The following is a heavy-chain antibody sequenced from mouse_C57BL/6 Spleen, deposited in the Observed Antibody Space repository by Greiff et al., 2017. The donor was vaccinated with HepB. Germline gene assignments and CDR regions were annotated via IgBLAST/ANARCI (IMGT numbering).Heavy chain of an antibody. Sequence: QVQLQQPGAELVRPGSSVKLSCKASGYTFTSYWMDWVKQRPGQGLEWIGNIYPSDSETHYNQKFKDKATLTVDKSSSTAYMQLSSLTSEDSAVYYCARENYSNWYFDVWGTGTTVTVSS. CDR1: GYTFTSYW. CDR3: ARENYSNWYFDV. CDR2: IYPSDSET. V-gene: IGHV1-61*01. D-gene: IGHD2-5*01. J-gene: IGHJ1*03.